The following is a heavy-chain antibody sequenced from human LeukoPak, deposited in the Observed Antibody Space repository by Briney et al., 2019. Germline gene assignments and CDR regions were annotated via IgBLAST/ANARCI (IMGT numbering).Heavy chain of an antibody. CDR1: AFSFSDSS. J-gene: IGHJ4*02. V-gene: IGHV3-21*01. CDR2: IGSNSRHM. D-gene: IGHD5-12*01. CDR3: ARPIVATVGGGGFDY. Sequence: GGSLRLSCVASAFSFSDSSMNWVRRAPGKGLEWLSSIGSNSRHMNYADSVKGRFTISRDNAKNSLYLQMSSLRDEDTAVYYCARPIVATVGGGGFDYWGQGTLVTVSS.